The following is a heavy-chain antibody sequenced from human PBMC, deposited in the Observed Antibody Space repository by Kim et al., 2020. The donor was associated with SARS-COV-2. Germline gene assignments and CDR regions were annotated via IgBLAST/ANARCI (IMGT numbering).Heavy chain of an antibody. Sequence: YCPSFQGQIAISADMAISTAYLQWSSLKASDTAMYYCARRDSYGDWLFDYWGQGTLVTVSS. D-gene: IGHD5-18*01. J-gene: IGHJ4*02. CDR3: ARRDSYGDWLFDY. V-gene: IGHV5-51*01.